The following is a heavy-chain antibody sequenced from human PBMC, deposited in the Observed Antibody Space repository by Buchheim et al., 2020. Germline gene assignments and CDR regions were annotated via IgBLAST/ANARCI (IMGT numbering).Heavy chain of an antibody. J-gene: IGHJ4*02. D-gene: IGHD2-15*01. CDR2: IWFDGSNK. CDR3: AREGYCSGGSSGIGLDY. V-gene: IGHV3-33*01. CDR1: GFTFSSYG. Sequence: QVQLVESGGNVVQSGRSLRLSCAASGFTFSSYGMHWVRQAPGKGLVWVATIWFDGSNKYYSDSVKGRFTISRDNSKNTLDLQMNSMVVEDTAVYCCAREGYCSGGSSGIGLDYWGQGTL.